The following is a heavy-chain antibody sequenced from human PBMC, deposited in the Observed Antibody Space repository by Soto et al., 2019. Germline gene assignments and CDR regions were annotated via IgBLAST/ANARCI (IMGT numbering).Heavy chain of an antibody. J-gene: IGHJ4*02. CDR2: INHSGST. CDR1: VTSFSGYY. CDR3: ARGAPRRPSSKTRGNFDY. V-gene: IGHV4-34*01. Sequence: QVQLQQWGAGLLKPSETLSLTCAVYVTSFSGYYWNWIRQSPGKGLEWIGEINHSGSTNYNPSLKSRVTISVDTSKNQFSLNLSSVTAADTAVYFCARGAPRRPSSKTRGNFDYWGQGTLVTVSS.